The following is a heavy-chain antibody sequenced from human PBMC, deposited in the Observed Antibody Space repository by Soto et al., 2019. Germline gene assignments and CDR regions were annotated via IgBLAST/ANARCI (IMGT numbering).Heavy chain of an antibody. Sequence: QVQLQESGPGLVKPSETLSLNCTVSGDSISGFPWSWIRQPPGEGLEWVGYISDSGSTNYNPSLKSRITISIDASRNQFSLNLDSVTAADTAVYYCARVRHGSSAWAATLDSWGQGTLVTVSS. CDR3: ARVRHGSSAWAATLDS. CDR1: GDSISGFP. D-gene: IGHD6-19*01. J-gene: IGHJ4*02. CDR2: ISDSGST. V-gene: IGHV4-59*01.